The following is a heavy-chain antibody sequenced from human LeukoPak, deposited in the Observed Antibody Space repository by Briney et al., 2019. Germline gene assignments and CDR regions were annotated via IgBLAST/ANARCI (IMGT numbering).Heavy chain of an antibody. J-gene: IGHJ4*02. CDR1: GFTFSNAG. CDR3: TTFYSSGYFFFDY. CDR2: IKSKAEGGTT. Sequence: PGGSLRLSCAASGFTFSNAGMSWVRQAPGKGLEWVGRIKSKAEGGTTDYTAPVKGRFTISRDDSKNTLYLQMNSLKTEDTAVYYCTTFYSSGYFFFDYWGQGTLVTVSS. V-gene: IGHV3-15*01. D-gene: IGHD3-22*01.